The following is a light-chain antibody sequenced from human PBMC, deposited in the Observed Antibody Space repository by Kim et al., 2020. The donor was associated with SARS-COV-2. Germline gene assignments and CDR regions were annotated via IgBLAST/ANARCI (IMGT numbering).Light chain of an antibody. Sequence: KKVSIHCTRSSGSIASNYVQWYQQRPGSSPTTVIYEDNQRPSGVPDRFSGSIDSSSNSASLTISGLKTEDEADYYCQSYDSSNHWVFGGGTQLTVL. CDR1: SGSIASNY. V-gene: IGLV6-57*01. CDR2: EDN. CDR3: QSYDSSNHWV. J-gene: IGLJ3*02.